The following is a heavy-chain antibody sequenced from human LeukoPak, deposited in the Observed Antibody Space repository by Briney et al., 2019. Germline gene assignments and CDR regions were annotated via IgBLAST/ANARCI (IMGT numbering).Heavy chain of an antibody. CDR3: ARGLRREQQLLRAFDD. CDR1: GYTFTSYD. V-gene: IGHV1-8*01. J-gene: IGHJ4*02. CDR2: MNPNSGIT. Sequence: ASVKVSCKASGYTFTSYDINWVRQATGQGLEWMGWMNPNSGITGYAQKFQGRVSMTSNTSISTAYMELSSLRSEDTAVYYCARGLRREQQLLRAFDDWGQGTLVTVSS. D-gene: IGHD6-13*01.